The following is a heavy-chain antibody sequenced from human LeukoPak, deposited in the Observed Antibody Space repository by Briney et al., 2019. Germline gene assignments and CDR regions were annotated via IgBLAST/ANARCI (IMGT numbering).Heavy chain of an antibody. Sequence: SETLSLTCTVPGGSISSYYWSWIRQPPGKGLEWIGYIYTSGSTNYNPSLKSRVTISVDTSKNQFSLKLSSVTAADTAVYYCARLKGPTLPFDYWGQGTLVTVSS. V-gene: IGHV4-4*09. CDR3: ARLKGPTLPFDY. D-gene: IGHD2/OR15-2a*01. J-gene: IGHJ4*02. CDR1: GGSISSYY. CDR2: IYTSGST.